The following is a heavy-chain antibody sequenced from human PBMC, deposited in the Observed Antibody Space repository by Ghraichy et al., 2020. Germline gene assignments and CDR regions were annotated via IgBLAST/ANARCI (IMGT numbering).Heavy chain of an antibody. CDR2: IKYDGSAE. CDR1: GFAYSSYR. Sequence: GGSLRLSCAASGFAYSSYRMNWVRQAPGKGLEWVAYIKYDGSAEYYVDSVKGRFGISRDNAKNSLFLQMNSLRAEDTAVYYCARGWGRFDYWGQGSLVTVSS. J-gene: IGHJ4*02. CDR3: ARGWGRFDY. D-gene: IGHD2-21*02. V-gene: IGHV3-7*01.